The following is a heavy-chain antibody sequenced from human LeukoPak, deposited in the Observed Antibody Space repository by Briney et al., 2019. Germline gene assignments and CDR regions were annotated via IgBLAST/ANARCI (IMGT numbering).Heavy chain of an antibody. V-gene: IGHV1-18*01. Sequence: WASVKVSCKASGYTFTGYGISWVRQAPGQGLEWMGWISTYNGNTNYAQKLQGRLTMTTDTSTSTAYMELRSLKSDDTAVYYCARGETGTTLAYWGQGTLVTVSS. D-gene: IGHD1-1*01. CDR3: ARGETGTTLAY. CDR2: ISTYNGNT. CDR1: GYTFTGYG. J-gene: IGHJ4*02.